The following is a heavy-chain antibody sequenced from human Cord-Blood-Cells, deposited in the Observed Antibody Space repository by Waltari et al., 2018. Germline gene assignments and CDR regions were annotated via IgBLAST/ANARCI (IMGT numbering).Heavy chain of an antibody. D-gene: IGHD1-7*01. Sequence: QVQLQQWGAGLLKPSETLSLTCAVHGGSFSGYYWSWIRQPPGKGLEWIGEINHSGSTNYNPSLKSRVTISVDTSKNQFSLKLSSVTAADTAVYYCARGPFITGTTFDIWGQGTMVTVSS. V-gene: IGHV4-34*01. CDR1: GGSFSGYY. J-gene: IGHJ3*02. CDR3: ARGPFITGTTFDI. CDR2: INHSGST.